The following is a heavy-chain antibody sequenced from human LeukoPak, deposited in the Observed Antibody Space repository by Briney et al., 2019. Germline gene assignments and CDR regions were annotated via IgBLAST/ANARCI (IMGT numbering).Heavy chain of an antibody. CDR1: SGSISSYY. CDR3: ARAGGSSDY. CDR2: IYYSGST. J-gene: IGHJ4*02. V-gene: IGHV4-59*08. Sequence: PSETLSLTCTVSSGSISSYYWSWIRQPPGKGLEWIGYIYYSGSTNYNPSLKSRVTISVDTSKNQFSLKLSSVTAADTAVYYCARAGGSSDYWGQGTLVTVSS. D-gene: IGHD2-15*01.